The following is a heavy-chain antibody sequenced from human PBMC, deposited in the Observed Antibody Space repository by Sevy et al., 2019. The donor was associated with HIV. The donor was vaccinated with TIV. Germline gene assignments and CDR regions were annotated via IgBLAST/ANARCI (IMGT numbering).Heavy chain of an antibody. J-gene: IGHJ4*02. CDR1: GGSISSGGYY. CDR3: AGGAPREYSSSSGYYFDY. D-gene: IGHD6-6*01. CDR2: IYYSGST. V-gene: IGHV4-31*03. Sequence: SETLSLTCTVSGGSISSGGYYWSWIRQHPGKGLEWIGYIYYSGSTYYNPSLKSRVTISVDTSKNQFSLKLSSVTAADTAVYYCAGGAPREYSSSSGYYFDYWGQGTLVTVSS.